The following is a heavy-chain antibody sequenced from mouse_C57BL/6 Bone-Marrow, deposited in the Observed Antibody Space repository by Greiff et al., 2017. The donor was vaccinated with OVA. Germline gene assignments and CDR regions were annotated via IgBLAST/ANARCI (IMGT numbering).Heavy chain of an antibody. V-gene: IGHV1-76*01. CDR2: IYPGSGNT. CDR1: GYTFTDYY. J-gene: IGHJ4*01. CDR3: GYYYGSSFYAMDY. Sequence: QVQLQQSGAELVRPGASVKLSCKASGYTFTDYYINWVKQRPVQGLEWIARIYPGSGNTYYNEKFKGKATLTAEKSSSTAYMQLSSLTSEDSAVYFCGYYYGSSFYAMDYWGQGTSVTVSS. D-gene: IGHD1-1*01.